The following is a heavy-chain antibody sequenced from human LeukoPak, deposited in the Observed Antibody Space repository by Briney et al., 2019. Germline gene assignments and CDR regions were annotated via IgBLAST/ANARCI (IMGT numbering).Heavy chain of an antibody. CDR3: ARLHLGDPHDSGSPNWFDP. Sequence: GGSLRLSCAASGFTFSSYWMSWVRQGPGKGLEWVATIKQDGSEKYYVDSVRGRFTISRDNAKNSLYVQMNSLRAEDTAVYYCARLHLGDPHDSGSPNWFDPWGQGTLVTVSS. D-gene: IGHD3-10*01. J-gene: IGHJ5*02. V-gene: IGHV3-7*03. CDR2: IKQDGSEK. CDR1: GFTFSSYW.